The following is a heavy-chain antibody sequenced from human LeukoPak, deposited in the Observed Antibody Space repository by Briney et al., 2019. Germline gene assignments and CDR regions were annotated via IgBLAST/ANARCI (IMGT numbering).Heavy chain of an antibody. J-gene: IGHJ4*02. D-gene: IGHD6-13*01. CDR3: ARDSYSSSWAPIDY. Sequence: GGSLRLSCAASGFTFDDYGMSWFRQAPGKGLEWVSGINWNGGSTGYADSVKGRFTISRDNAKNCLYLQMNSLRAEDTALYYCARDSYSSSWAPIDYWGQGTLVTVSS. V-gene: IGHV3-20*04. CDR2: INWNGGST. CDR1: GFTFDDYG.